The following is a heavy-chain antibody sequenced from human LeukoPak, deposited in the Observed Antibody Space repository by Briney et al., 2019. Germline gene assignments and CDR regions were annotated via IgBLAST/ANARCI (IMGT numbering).Heavy chain of an antibody. Sequence: SETLSLTCTVSGGSHNSYYWSWIRQPAGKGLEWIGRIYSSGSTNFNPFLKSRVTMSLDTSKNQLSLKLTSVTAADTAVYFCARQASGYSYGYTDSWGQGTLVTVSS. CDR3: ARQASGYSYGYTDS. V-gene: IGHV4-4*07. D-gene: IGHD5-18*01. J-gene: IGHJ5*01. CDR2: IYSSGST. CDR1: GGSHNSYY.